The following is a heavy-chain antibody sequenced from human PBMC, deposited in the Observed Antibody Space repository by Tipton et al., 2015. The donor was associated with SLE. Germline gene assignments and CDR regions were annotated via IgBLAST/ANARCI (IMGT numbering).Heavy chain of an antibody. CDR3: ARGPLVAYYYGSGSYNSPPHFFDS. CDR2: INHSGST. D-gene: IGHD3-10*01. V-gene: IGHV4-34*01. Sequence: TLSLTCAVYGGSFSGYYWSWIRQPPGKGLEWIGEINHSGSTSYNPSLRSRVTISVDTSKNQFSLKLSSVTAADTAVYYCARGPLVAYYYGSGSYNSPPHFFDSWGQGTLVTVSS. CDR1: GGSFSGYY. J-gene: IGHJ4*02.